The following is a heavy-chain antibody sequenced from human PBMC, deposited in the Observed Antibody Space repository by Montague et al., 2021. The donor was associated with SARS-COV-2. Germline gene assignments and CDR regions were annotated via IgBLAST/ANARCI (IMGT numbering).Heavy chain of an antibody. D-gene: IGHD3-9*01. CDR1: GGTMNSYF. J-gene: IGHJ3*02. V-gene: IGHV4-59*01. CDR2: IFWSGST. CDR3: ARETTSYSHESGGAFHI. Sequence: SESLSLTCTVSGGTMNSYFWSWIRQPPGKGLEWIGYIFWSGSTNYNPSLESRVTISVDTSNYQLSLTLTSVTAADTAVYYCARETTSYSHESGGAFHIWGQGTLVTVSS.